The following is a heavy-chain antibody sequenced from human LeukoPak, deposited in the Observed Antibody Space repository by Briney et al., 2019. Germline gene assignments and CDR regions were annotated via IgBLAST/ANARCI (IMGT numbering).Heavy chain of an antibody. CDR2: INHSGST. CDR3: ARGKGWFDP. Sequence: SETLSLTCAVYGGSFSGYYWSWIRQPPGKGLEWIGEINHSGSTNYNPSLKCRVTISVDTSKNQFSLKLSSVTAADTAVYYCARGKGWFDPWGQGTLVTVSS. V-gene: IGHV4-34*01. CDR1: GGSFSGYY. J-gene: IGHJ5*02.